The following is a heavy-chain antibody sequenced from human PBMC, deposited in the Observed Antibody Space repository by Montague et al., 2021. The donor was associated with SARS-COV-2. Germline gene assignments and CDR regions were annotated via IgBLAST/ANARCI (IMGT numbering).Heavy chain of an antibody. J-gene: IGHJ6*02. D-gene: IGHD3-22*01. Sequence: SETLSLTCTVSGGATSGSSYYWGWIRQPPGKGLEWIGGIYYSGSTYYNPSLKSRVTISVDTSKNRFSLKLSSVTAADTAVYYCARDTRITMLVVVNRYGMDVWGQGTTVTVSS. CDR3: ARDTRITMLVVVNRYGMDV. CDR1: GGATSGSSYY. V-gene: IGHV4-39*07. CDR2: IYYSGST.